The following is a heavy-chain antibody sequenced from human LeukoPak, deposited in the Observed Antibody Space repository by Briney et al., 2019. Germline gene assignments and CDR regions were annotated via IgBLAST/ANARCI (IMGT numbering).Heavy chain of an antibody. Sequence: GGSLRLSCAASGFTVSSNYMSWVRQAPGKGLDWVSVIFSSGTIYYADSVKGRFTISRDSFTNTLYLQMNSLRAEDTAVYYCAKDLYQLLVGWFDPWGQGTLVTVSS. CDR1: GFTVSSNY. D-gene: IGHD2-2*01. CDR3: AKDLYQLLVGWFDP. J-gene: IGHJ5*02. V-gene: IGHV3-53*01. CDR2: IFSSGTI.